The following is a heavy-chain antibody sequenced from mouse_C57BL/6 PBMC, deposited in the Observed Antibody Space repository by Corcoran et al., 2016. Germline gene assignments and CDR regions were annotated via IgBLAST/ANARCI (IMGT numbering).Heavy chain of an antibody. CDR3: ARRITTVVATYWYFDV. V-gene: IGHV1-26*01. J-gene: IGHJ1*03. CDR2: INPNNGGT. Sequence: EVQLQQSGPELVKPGASVKISCKASGYTFTDYYMNWVKQSHGKSLEWIGDINPNNGGTSYNQKFKGKATLTVDKSSSTAYMELRGLTSEDSAVYYCARRITTVVATYWYFDVWGTGTTVTVSS. CDR1: GYTFTDYY. D-gene: IGHD1-1*01.